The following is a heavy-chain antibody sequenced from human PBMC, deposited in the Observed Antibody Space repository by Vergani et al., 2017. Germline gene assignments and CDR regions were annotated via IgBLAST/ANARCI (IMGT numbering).Heavy chain of an antibody. CDR3: ARDLSLGGYYYDSSGQDWFDP. V-gene: IGHV4-59*01. CDR2: IYYSGST. J-gene: IGHJ5*02. CDR1: GGSISSYY. D-gene: IGHD3-22*01. Sequence: QVQLQESGPGLVKPSETLSLTCTVSGGSISSYYWSWIRQPPGKGLEWIWYIYYSGSTNYNPSLKSLVNISVDTSKNQFSLKLSSVTAADTAVYYCARDLSLGGYYYDSSGQDWFDPWGQGTLVTVSS.